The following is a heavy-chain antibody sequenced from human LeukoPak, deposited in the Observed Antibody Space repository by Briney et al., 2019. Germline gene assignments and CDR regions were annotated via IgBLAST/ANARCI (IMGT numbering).Heavy chain of an antibody. V-gene: IGHV3-48*02. D-gene: IGHD4-17*01. Sequence: GSLRLSCAASGFTFSGYTMNWVRQAPGKGLEWVSYITSSSTIYYADSVKGRFIISRDNAKNSLYLQMNSLRDEDTAVYYCARDLYGDYAFDYWGQGTLVTVSS. CDR1: GFTFSGYT. CDR2: ITSSSTI. J-gene: IGHJ4*02. CDR3: ARDLYGDYAFDY.